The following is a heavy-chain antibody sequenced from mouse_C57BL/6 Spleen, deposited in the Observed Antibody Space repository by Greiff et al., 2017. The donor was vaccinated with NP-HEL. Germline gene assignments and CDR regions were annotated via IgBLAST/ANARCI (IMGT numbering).Heavy chain of an antibody. CDR1: GYTFTSYW. CDR2: IYPSDSET. Sequence: QVQLQQPGAELVRPGSSVKLSCKASGYTFTSYWMDWVKQRPGQGLEWIGNIYPSDSETHYNQKFKDKATLTVDKSSSTAYMQLSSLTSEDSAVYYCARYAYGSREFDYWGQGTTLTVSS. CDR3: ARYAYGSREFDY. J-gene: IGHJ2*01. V-gene: IGHV1-61*01. D-gene: IGHD1-1*01.